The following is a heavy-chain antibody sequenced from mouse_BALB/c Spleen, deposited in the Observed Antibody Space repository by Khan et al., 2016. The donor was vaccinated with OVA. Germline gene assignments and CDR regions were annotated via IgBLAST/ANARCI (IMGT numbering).Heavy chain of an antibody. V-gene: IGHV1-7*01. Sequence: VQLQQSGAELAKPGASVKMSCKASGYTFINYWILWVKQRPGQGLEWIGYINPSTGYTEYNQNFKDKATLTADKSSSPAYMQLRSLTSADSAVYYCARRGLRGDFDYWGQGTTLTVSS. J-gene: IGHJ2*01. CDR1: GYTFINYW. CDR3: ARRGLRGDFDY. CDR2: INPSTGYT. D-gene: IGHD1-1*01.